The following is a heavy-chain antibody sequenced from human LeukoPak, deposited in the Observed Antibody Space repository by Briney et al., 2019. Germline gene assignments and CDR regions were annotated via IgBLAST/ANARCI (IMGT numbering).Heavy chain of an antibody. J-gene: IGHJ5*02. CDR2: IYNSGST. V-gene: IGHV4-39*01. CDR3: ARQAYSSNLGWFDP. Sequence: SETLSLTCSVSGGSISSSTYYWGWIRRPPGKGLEGIGNIYNSGSTYYNPSLKSRVTISVDTSKNQFSLKLSSVTAADTAVYYCARQAYSSNLGWFDPWGQGTLITVSS. D-gene: IGHD6-13*01. CDR1: GGSISSSTYY.